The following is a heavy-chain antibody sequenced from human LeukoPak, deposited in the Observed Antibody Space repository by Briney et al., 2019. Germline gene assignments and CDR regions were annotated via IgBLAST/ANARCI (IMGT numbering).Heavy chain of an antibody. CDR1: GGSISSSSYY. CDR3: ARGIAAAGDY. J-gene: IGHJ4*02. Sequence: SETLSLTCTVSGGSISSSSYYWGWIRQPPGKGLEWIGSIYYSGSTYYNPSLKSRVTISVDTSKNQFSLKLSSVTAADTAVYYCARGIAAAGDYWGQGTLVTVSS. CDR2: IYYSGST. V-gene: IGHV4-39*07. D-gene: IGHD6-13*01.